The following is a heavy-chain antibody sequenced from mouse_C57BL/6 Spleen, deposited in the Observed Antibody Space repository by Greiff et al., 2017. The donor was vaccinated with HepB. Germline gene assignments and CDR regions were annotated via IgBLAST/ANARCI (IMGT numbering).Heavy chain of an antibody. CDR3: ARPYYYGGGFDY. Sequence: QVQLQQPGAELVKPGASVKLSCKASGYTFTSYWMQWVKQRPGQGLEWIGEIDPSDSYTNYNQKFKGKATLTVDTSSSTAYMQLSSLTSEDSAVYYCARPYYYGGGFDYWGQGTTLTVSS. V-gene: IGHV1-50*01. D-gene: IGHD1-1*01. CDR2: IDPSDSYT. J-gene: IGHJ2*01. CDR1: GYTFTSYW.